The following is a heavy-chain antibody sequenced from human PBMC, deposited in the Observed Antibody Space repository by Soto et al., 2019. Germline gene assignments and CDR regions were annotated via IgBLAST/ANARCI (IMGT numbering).Heavy chain of an antibody. D-gene: IGHD2-2*01. Sequence: SVKVSCKASGGTFSSYAISWVRQAPGQGLEWMGGIIPIFGTANYAQKFQGRVTITADESTSTAYMELSSVRSEDTAVYYCARDHSVVVPAAASYYYDGMDVWGQGTTVTVSS. CDR1: GGTFSSYA. CDR2: IIPIFGTA. V-gene: IGHV1-69*13. CDR3: ARDHSVVVPAAASYYYDGMDV. J-gene: IGHJ6*02.